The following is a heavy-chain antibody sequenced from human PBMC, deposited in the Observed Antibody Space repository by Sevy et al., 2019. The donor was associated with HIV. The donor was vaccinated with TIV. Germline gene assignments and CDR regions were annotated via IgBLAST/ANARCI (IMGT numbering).Heavy chain of an antibody. CDR1: GFTFSSYW. J-gene: IGHJ4*02. CDR2: INRDGSEK. D-gene: IGHD3-22*01. V-gene: IGHV3-7*01. Sequence: GGSLRLSCAASGFTFSSYWMTWVRQAPGKGLEWVANINRDGSEKNYVDSVKGRFTISRDNAKTSLYLQMNSLRAEDAAVYYCATDSFHYDSRGFYPINNLGQGTPVTVSS. CDR3: ATDSFHYDSRGFYPINN.